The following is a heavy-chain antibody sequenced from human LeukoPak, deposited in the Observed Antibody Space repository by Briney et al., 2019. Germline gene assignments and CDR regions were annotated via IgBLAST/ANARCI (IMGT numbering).Heavy chain of an antibody. Sequence: PGGSLRLSCAASGFTFSNYAMSWVRQAPGKGLEWVSCISGTGGGTYYADSVKGRFTISRENSKNTLYLQVNSLRAEDTAVYYCAKDLSGRYSIDAFDIWGQGTMVTVSS. V-gene: IGHV3-23*01. D-gene: IGHD3-10*01. J-gene: IGHJ3*02. CDR2: ISGTGGGT. CDR1: GFTFSNYA. CDR3: AKDLSGRYSIDAFDI.